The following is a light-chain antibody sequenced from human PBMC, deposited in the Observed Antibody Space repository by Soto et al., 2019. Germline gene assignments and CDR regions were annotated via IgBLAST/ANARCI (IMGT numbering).Light chain of an antibody. J-gene: IGLJ3*02. CDR1: RSDVGGYNF. CDR3: CSYAGSYTRV. V-gene: IGLV2-11*01. CDR2: DVS. Sequence: QSVLTQPRSVSGSPGQSVTISCTGTRSDVGGYNFVSWYQQHPGKAPKLMIYDVSKRPSGVPDRFSGSKSDNTASLTNSGLQAEDEADYHCCSYAGSYTRVFGGGTKLAVL.